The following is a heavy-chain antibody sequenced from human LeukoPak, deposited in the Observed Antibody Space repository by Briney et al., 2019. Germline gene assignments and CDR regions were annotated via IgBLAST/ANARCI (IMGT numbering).Heavy chain of an antibody. D-gene: IGHD2-21*01. CDR2: ISSSSSYI. J-gene: IGHJ4*02. CDR1: GFTFSSYA. CDR3: AATSILWSQAY. V-gene: IGHV3-21*01. Sequence: PGGSLRLSCAASGFTFSSYAMSWVRQAPGKGLEWVSSISSSSSYIYYADSVKGRFTISRDNAKNSLYLQMNSLRAEDTAVYYCAATSILWSQAYWGQGTLVTVSS.